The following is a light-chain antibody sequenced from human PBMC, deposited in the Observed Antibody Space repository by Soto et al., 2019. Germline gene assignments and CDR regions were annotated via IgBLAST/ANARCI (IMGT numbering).Light chain of an antibody. CDR1: QSVSRSY. Sequence: EIVLTQSPATLSLSPGERATLSCGASQSVSRSYLAWYQRKPGLAPRLLIYDASSRATGIPDRFSGSGYGTDFTLTISRLEPEDFAVYYCHQYGSSPWTFGQGTKVEIK. CDR2: DAS. V-gene: IGKV3D-20*01. CDR3: HQYGSSPWT. J-gene: IGKJ1*01.